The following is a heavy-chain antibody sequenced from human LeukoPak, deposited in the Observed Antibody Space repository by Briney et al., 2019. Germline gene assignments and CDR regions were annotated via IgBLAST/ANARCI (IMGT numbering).Heavy chain of an antibody. J-gene: IGHJ4*02. D-gene: IGHD2-15*01. V-gene: IGHV1-69*04. CDR2: IIPILGIA. CDR1: GGTFSSCA. Sequence: SVKVSRKASGGTFSSCAISWVRQAPGQGLEWMGRIIPILGIANYAQKFQGRVTITADKSTSTAYMELSSLRSEDTAVYYCARPGYCRGGSCYPDYWGQGTLVTVSS. CDR3: ARPGYCRGGSCYPDY.